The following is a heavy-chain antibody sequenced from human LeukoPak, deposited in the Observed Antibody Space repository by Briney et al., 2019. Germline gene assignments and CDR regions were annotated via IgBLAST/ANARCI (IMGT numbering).Heavy chain of an antibody. Sequence: SETLSLTCTVSGGSISSSSYYWGWIRQPPGKGLEWIVSIYYSGSTYYNPSLKSRVTISVDTSKNQFSLKLSSVTAADTAEYYCARQVELPDYYYYYMDVWGKGTTVTVSS. CDR1: GGSISSSSYY. CDR3: ARQVELPDYYYYYMDV. D-gene: IGHD2-15*01. CDR2: IYYSGST. J-gene: IGHJ6*03. V-gene: IGHV4-39*01.